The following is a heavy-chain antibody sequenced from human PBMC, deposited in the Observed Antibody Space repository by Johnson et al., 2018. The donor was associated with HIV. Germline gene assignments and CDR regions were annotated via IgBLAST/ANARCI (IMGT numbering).Heavy chain of an antibody. Sequence: QMLLVESGGGVVQPGRSLRLSCAASGFSFGTYAMHWVRQAPGKGLEWVAVISHDGYNEDYGDSVKGRFTISRDNSKNTLYLQMNSLRAEDTAVYYCARSDPSTLLWFGDNDAFDIWGQGTMVTVSS. CDR2: ISHDGYNE. CDR1: GFSFGTYA. V-gene: IGHV3-30*03. J-gene: IGHJ3*02. D-gene: IGHD3-10*01. CDR3: ARSDPSTLLWFGDNDAFDI.